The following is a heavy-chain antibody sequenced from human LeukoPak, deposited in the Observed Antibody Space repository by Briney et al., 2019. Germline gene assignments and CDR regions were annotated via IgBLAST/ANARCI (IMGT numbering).Heavy chain of an antibody. CDR2: IYFSGST. J-gene: IGHJ4*02. CDR3: ARVWGYYGSDYYFDY. CDR1: GGSISSSSYY. Sequence: PSETLSLTCTVSGGSISSSSYYWGWIRQPPGKGLEWIGSIYFSGSTHYNPSLKSRVTISVDTSKNQFSLKLSSVTAADTAVYYCARVWGYYGSDYYFDYWGQGTLVTVSS. D-gene: IGHD3-10*01. V-gene: IGHV4-39*01.